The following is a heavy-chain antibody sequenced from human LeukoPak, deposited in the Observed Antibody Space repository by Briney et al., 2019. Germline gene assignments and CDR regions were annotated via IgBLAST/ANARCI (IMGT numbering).Heavy chain of an antibody. D-gene: IGHD4-17*01. CDR3: ARDRDYGDYSEFDP. CDR2: ISSSSSYI. J-gene: IGHJ5*02. CDR1: GFTFSSYS. V-gene: IGHV3-21*01. Sequence: GGSLRPSXAASGFTFSSYSMNWVRQAPGKGLEWVSSISSSSSYICYADSVKGRFTISRDNAKNSLYLQMNSLRAEDTAVYYCARDRDYGDYSEFDPWGQGTLVTVSS.